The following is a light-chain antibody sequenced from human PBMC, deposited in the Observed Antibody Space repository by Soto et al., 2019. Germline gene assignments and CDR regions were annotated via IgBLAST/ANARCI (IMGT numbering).Light chain of an antibody. CDR2: DAS. CDR1: QSVSSC. CDR3: HQRSNSPLIT. J-gene: IGKJ5*01. V-gene: IGKV3-11*01. Sequence: EIVLTQSPATLSLSPGQRPTLSCRASQSVSSCLAWYQQKPGQAPRLLIYDASNRATGIPARFSGSGSGTDFTLTISSLESEDFAVYYCHQRSNSPLITFGQGTRLEIK.